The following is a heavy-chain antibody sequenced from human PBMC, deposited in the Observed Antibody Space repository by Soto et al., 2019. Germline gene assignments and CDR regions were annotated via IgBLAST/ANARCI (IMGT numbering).Heavy chain of an antibody. Sequence: QITLKESGPTLVKPTQTLTLTCTFSGFSLSTSGVGVGWIRQPPGKALEWLALIYWDDDKRYSPSLKSRLTTTKDTSKNQVVLTMTNMDPVETATYYCAHRPLLGYYGSGSSYAFDIWGQGTMVTVSS. V-gene: IGHV2-5*02. CDR2: IYWDDDK. CDR3: AHRPLLGYYGSGSSYAFDI. CDR1: GFSLSTSGVG. D-gene: IGHD3-10*01. J-gene: IGHJ3*02.